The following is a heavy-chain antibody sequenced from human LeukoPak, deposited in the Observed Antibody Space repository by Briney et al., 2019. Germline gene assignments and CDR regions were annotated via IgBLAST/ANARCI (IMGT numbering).Heavy chain of an antibody. CDR1: GFTVSSNY. J-gene: IGHJ5*02. D-gene: IGHD3-10*01. Sequence: GGSLRLSCAASGFTVSSNYMSWVRQAPGKGLEWVSVIYSGGSTYYADSMKGRFTISRDNSKNTLYLQMNSLRAEDTAVCYCARDRHGESWFDPWGQGTLVTVSS. V-gene: IGHV3-66*02. CDR3: ARDRHGESWFDP. CDR2: IYSGGST.